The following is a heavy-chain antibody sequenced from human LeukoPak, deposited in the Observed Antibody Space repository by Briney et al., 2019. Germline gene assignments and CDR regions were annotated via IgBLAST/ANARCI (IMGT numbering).Heavy chain of an antibody. D-gene: IGHD2-2*01. CDR1: GFTFSSYE. Sequence: GSLRLSCAASGFTFSSYEMNWVGQAPGKGLEWVSYISSSGSTIYYADSVKGRFTISRDNAKNSLYLQMNSLRAEDTAVYYCARVVPAAPFDYWGQGTLVTVSS. J-gene: IGHJ4*02. CDR2: ISSSGSTI. CDR3: ARVVPAAPFDY. V-gene: IGHV3-48*03.